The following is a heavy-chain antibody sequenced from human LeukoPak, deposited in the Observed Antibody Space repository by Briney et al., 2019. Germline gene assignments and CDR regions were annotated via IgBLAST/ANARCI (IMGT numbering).Heavy chain of an antibody. V-gene: IGHV1-2*02. CDR1: GYTFIGYY. CDR2: INPNSGGT. CDR3: ARSPVTTFEGD. J-gene: IGHJ4*02. Sequence: VSVKVSCKASGYTFIGYYMHWVRQAPGQGLEWMGWINPNSGGTNYAQKFQGRVTMTRDTSISTAYMELSRLRSDDTAVYYCARSPVTTFEGDWGQGTLVTVSS. D-gene: IGHD3-16*01.